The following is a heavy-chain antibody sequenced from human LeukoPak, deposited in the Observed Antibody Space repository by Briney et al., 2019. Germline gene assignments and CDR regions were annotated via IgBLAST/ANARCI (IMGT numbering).Heavy chain of an antibody. Sequence: PGGSLRHSCAASGFTFSSYAMHWVRQAPGKGLEWVAVISYDGGNKYYVESVKGRFTISRDNSKNTLYLQMNSLRAEDTALYYCAREDYYDSTGQLQHWGQGTLVTVSS. J-gene: IGHJ1*01. CDR1: GFTFSSYA. V-gene: IGHV3-30-3*01. CDR2: ISYDGGNK. CDR3: AREDYYDSTGQLQH. D-gene: IGHD3-22*01.